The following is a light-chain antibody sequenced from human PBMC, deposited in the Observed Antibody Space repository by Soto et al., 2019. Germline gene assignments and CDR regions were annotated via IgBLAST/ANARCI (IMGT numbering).Light chain of an antibody. CDR1: QGISID. CDR2: AAS. Sequence: DIQMTQSPSAMSASVGDRVTITCRASQGISIDLAWFQQRPGKAPKRLIYAASSLQSGVPSRFSGSGSGTEFTLTTRGLQPEDFATYFCLQHNSYPRTFGQGTRVEIK. CDR3: LQHNSYPRT. J-gene: IGKJ1*01. V-gene: IGKV1-17*03.